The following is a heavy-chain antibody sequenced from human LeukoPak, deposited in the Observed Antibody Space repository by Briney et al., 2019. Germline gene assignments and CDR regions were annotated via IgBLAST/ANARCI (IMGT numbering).Heavy chain of an antibody. Sequence: GGSLRLSRAASGFTFDNYWMIWVRQAPGQGLEWVANIKQDGSDKSYVESVKGRFTISRDNAKNSLYLQMNSLRAEDTAAYYCARSRTSGDEALAGNYWGQGTLVTVSS. D-gene: IGHD6-19*01. J-gene: IGHJ4*02. V-gene: IGHV3-7*01. CDR2: IKQDGSDK. CDR1: GFTFDNYW. CDR3: ARSRTSGDEALAGNY.